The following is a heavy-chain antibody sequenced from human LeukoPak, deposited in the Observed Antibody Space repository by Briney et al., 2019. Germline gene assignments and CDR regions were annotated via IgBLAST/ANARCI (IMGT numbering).Heavy chain of an antibody. CDR1: GGTFSNYA. J-gene: IGHJ4*02. D-gene: IGHD3-22*01. Sequence: SVMVSCKASGGTFSNYAISWVRQAPGQGLEWMGGIIPIFGTANYAQKFQGRVTITEDESTSTAYMELSSLRSEDTAVYYCAVTPNYYDSSGYDFAYWGQGTLVTVSS. CDR2: IIPIFGTA. V-gene: IGHV1-69*13. CDR3: AVTPNYYDSSGYDFAY.